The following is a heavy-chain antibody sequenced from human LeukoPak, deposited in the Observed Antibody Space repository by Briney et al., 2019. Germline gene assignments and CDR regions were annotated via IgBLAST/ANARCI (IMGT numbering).Heavy chain of an antibody. CDR3: AREGTVAYQGTHWFDP. CDR2: IIPIFGIA. J-gene: IGHJ5*02. D-gene: IGHD6-19*01. CDR1: GGTFSSYA. Sequence: ASVKVSCKASGGTFSSYAISWVRQAPGQGLEWMGRIIPIFGIANYAQKFQSRVTITADKSTSTAYMELSSLRSEDTAVYYCAREGTVAYQGTHWFDPWGQGTLVTVSS. V-gene: IGHV1-69*04.